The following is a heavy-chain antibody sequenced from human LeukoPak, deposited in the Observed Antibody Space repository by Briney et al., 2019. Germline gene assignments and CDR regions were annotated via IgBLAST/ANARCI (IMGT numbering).Heavy chain of an antibody. J-gene: IGHJ4*02. D-gene: IGHD3-3*01. Sequence: GGSLRLSCAASGFTFSSYGMHWVRQAPGKGLEWVAFIRYDGSNKYYADSVKGRFTISRDNSKNTLYLQMNSLRAEDTAVYYCAKGDYDFFPLDYWGQGTLVTVSS. CDR3: AKGDYDFFPLDY. V-gene: IGHV3-30*02. CDR2: IRYDGSNK. CDR1: GFTFSSYG.